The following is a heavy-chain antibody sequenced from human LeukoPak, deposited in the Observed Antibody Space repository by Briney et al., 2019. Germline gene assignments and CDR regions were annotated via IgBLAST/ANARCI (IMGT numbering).Heavy chain of an antibody. J-gene: IGHJ4*02. CDR3: ASPPEWLEIDDNYRYDY. V-gene: IGHV1-69*04. Sequence: SVKVSCKASGGTFSSYAISWVRQAPGQGLEWMGRIIPILDIANYAQKFQGRVTITADKSTSTAYMELSSLRSEDTAVYYCASPPEWLEIDDNYRYDYWGQGTLVTVSS. D-gene: IGHD6-19*01. CDR1: GGTFSSYA. CDR2: IIPILDIA.